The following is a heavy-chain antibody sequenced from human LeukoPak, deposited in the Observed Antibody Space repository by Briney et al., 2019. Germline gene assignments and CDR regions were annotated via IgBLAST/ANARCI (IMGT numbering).Heavy chain of an antibody. J-gene: IGHJ4*02. CDR2: IWYDGSNK. Sequence: GGSLRLSCAASGFTFSSYGMPWVRQAPGKGLEWVAVIWYDGSNKYYADSVKGRFTISRDNSKNTLYLQMNSLRAEDTAVYYCARSTSYDYVWGSYRPFDYWGQGTLVTVSS. CDR3: ARSTSYDYVWGSYRPFDY. D-gene: IGHD3-16*02. V-gene: IGHV3-33*01. CDR1: GFTFSSYG.